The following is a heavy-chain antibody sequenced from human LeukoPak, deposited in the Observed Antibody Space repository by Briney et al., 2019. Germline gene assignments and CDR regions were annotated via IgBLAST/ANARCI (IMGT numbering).Heavy chain of an antibody. D-gene: IGHD5-12*01. Sequence: QPGGSLRLSCAASGFTFSSYAMSWVRQAPGKGLEWVSYISSSNAIYYADSVMGRFTVSRDNAKNSMYLEMSSLRHEDTAVYYCARPYRITWHCGMDVWGQGTTVTVSS. CDR3: ARPYRITWHCGMDV. CDR2: ISSSNAI. V-gene: IGHV3-48*02. CDR1: GFTFSSYA. J-gene: IGHJ6*02.